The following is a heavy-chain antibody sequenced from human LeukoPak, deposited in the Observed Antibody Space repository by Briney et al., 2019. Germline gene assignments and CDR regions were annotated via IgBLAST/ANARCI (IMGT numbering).Heavy chain of an antibody. V-gene: IGHV3-9*01. D-gene: IGHD5-12*01. Sequence: PGGSLRLSCAASGFTFDDYAMHWVRQAPGKGLEWVSGISWDSGSIGYADSEKGRFTISRDNAKNSLYLQMNSLRAEDTALYYCAKDMPRRGLGYVVDPWGQGTLVTVSS. CDR2: ISWDSGSI. J-gene: IGHJ5*02. CDR3: AKDMPRRGLGYVVDP. CDR1: GFTFDDYA.